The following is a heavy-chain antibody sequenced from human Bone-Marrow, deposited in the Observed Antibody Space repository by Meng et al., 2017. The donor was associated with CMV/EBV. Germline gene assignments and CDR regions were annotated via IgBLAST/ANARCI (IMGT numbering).Heavy chain of an antibody. V-gene: IGHV4-39*07. CDR2: INHSGST. CDR3: ARRGGRGIAAAARPRVWFDP. D-gene: IGHD6-13*01. Sequence: SETLSLTCTVSGGSISSSSYYWGWIRQPPGKGLEWIGEINHSGSTNYNPSLKSRVTISVDTSKNQFSLKLSSVTAADTAVYYCARRGGRGIAAAARPRVWFDPWGQGTLVTVSS. J-gene: IGHJ5*02. CDR1: GGSISSSSYY.